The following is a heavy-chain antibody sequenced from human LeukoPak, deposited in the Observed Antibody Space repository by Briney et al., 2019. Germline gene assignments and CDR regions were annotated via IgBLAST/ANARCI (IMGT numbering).Heavy chain of an antibody. CDR2: TIPIFGTA. CDR3: ARGTALSRHVTVVTRFDY. D-gene: IGHD4-23*01. V-gene: IGHV1-69*13. J-gene: IGHJ4*02. CDR1: GGTFSSYA. Sequence: SVKVSCKASGGTFSSYAISWVRQAPGQGLEWMGGTIPIFGTANYAQKFQGRVTITADESTSTAYMELSSLRSEDTAVYYCARGTALSRHVTVVTRFDYWGQGTLVTVSS.